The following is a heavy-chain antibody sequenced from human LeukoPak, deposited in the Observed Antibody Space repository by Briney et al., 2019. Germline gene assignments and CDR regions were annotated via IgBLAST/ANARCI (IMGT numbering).Heavy chain of an antibody. CDR1: GYTFTGHY. Sequence: GASVKVSCKASGYTFTGHYMHWVRQAPGQGLEWMGWINPNSGGTKYAQKFQGRVTLTRDTSISTAYMELSRLRCDDTAVYYCARSYDFWSGPPFDPWGPGTLVTVPS. J-gene: IGHJ5*02. CDR2: INPNSGGT. D-gene: IGHD3-3*01. CDR3: ARSYDFWSGPPFDP. V-gene: IGHV1-2*02.